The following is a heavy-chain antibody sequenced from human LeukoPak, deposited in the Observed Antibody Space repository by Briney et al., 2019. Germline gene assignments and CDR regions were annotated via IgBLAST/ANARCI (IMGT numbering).Heavy chain of an antibody. D-gene: IGHD5-18*01. CDR2: ISSSSSYI. J-gene: IGHJ4*02. Sequence: GGSLRLSCAASGFTFSSYSMNWVRQAPEKGLEWVSSISSSSSYIYYADSVKGRFTISRDNAKNSLYLQMNSLRAEDTAVYYCAILGGYSYGGRYFDYWGQGTLVTVSS. V-gene: IGHV3-21*01. CDR3: AILGGYSYGGRYFDY. CDR1: GFTFSSYS.